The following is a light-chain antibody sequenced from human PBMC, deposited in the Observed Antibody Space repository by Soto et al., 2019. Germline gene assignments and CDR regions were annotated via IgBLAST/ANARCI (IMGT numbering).Light chain of an antibody. Sequence: LTQPASVSWSPGQSITISCTGTSSNVGGYHYVSWYQQHPGKAPKLMIYEVSNRPSGVSNRFSGSKSGNTASLTISGLQPEDETDYYCSSYTSSNTLVFGTGTKVTVL. CDR1: SSNVGGYHY. J-gene: IGLJ1*01. CDR3: SSYTSSNTLV. V-gene: IGLV2-14*01. CDR2: EVS.